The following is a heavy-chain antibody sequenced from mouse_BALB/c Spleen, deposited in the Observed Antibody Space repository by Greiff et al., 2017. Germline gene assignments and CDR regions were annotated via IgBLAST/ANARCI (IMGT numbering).Heavy chain of an antibody. Sequence: EVKLMESGGGLVKPGGSLKLSCAASGFTFSSYAMSWVRQTPEKRLEWVASISSGGSTYYPDSVKGRFTISRDNARNILYLQMSSLRSEDTAMYYCARGEWAHYAMDYWGQGTSVTVSS. CDR1: GFTFSSYA. CDR2: ISSGGST. J-gene: IGHJ4*01. CDR3: ARGEWAHYAMDY. V-gene: IGHV5-6-5*01.